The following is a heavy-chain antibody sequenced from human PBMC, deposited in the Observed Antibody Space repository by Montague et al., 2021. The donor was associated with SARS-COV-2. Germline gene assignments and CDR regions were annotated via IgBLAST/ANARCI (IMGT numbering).Heavy chain of an antibody. V-gene: IGHV4-31*03. CDR2: IYYSGST. J-gene: IGHJ3*02. CDR1: GGSISSGGYC. Sequence: TLSLTCTVTGGSISSGGYCWSWIRQPPGKGLEWIGYIYYSGSTYYNPSLKSRVTISVDTSKNQFSLKLSSVTAADTAVYYCARKRRCPMLVVVRRHAFDIWGQGTMVTVSS. CDR3: ARKRRCPMLVVVRRHAFDI. D-gene: IGHD3-22*01.